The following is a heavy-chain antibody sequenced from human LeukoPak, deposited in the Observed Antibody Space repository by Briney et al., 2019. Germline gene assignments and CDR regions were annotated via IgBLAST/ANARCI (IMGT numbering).Heavy chain of an antibody. CDR1: GFTFSSYA. CDR3: ARVKVAVAGIVDY. D-gene: IGHD6-19*01. V-gene: IGHV3-23*01. J-gene: IGHJ4*02. Sequence: GGSLRLSCAPSGFTFSSYAMSWVRQAPGKGLEWVSAISGSGGSTYYADSVKGRFTISRDNSKNSLYLQMNSLRAEDTAVYYCARVKVAVAGIVDYWGQGTLVTVSS. CDR2: ISGSGGST.